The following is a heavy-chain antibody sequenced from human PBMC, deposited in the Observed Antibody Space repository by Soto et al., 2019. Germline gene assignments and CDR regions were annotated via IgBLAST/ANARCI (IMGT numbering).Heavy chain of an antibody. D-gene: IGHD2-15*01. CDR2: IYWDDDK. Sequence: QITLKESGPTLVKPTQTLTLTCTFSGFSLSTSGVGVGWIRQPPGKALEWLALIYWDDDKSYSPSLRSRLTITTDTSKKQVVLTMTDMDPVDTATYYCAHACRRPSCRGGRCYSCDYWGQGSLVTVSS. CDR3: AHACRRPSCRGGRCYSCDY. CDR1: GFSLSTSGVG. V-gene: IGHV2-5*02. J-gene: IGHJ4*02.